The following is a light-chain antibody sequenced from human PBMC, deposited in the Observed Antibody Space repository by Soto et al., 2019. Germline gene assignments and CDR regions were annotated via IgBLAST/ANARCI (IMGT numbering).Light chain of an antibody. CDR1: SNDVGAYLY. CDR3: SSYAGNNNFV. Sequence: QSALTQPPSASGSAGQSVTSSCPGTSNDVGAYLYVSWYQQHPGIAPKLVIYEVSTRPSGVPARFSCSMSGNTASLTVSGLQAEDEADYYCSSYAGNNNFVFGTGTKLTVL. J-gene: IGLJ1*01. V-gene: IGLV2-8*01. CDR2: EVS.